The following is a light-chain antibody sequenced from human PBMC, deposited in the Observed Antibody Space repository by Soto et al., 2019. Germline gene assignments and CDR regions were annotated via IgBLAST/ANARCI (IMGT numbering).Light chain of an antibody. CDR3: QQCSNWPIT. J-gene: IGKJ5*01. V-gene: IGKV3-11*01. CDR2: DTS. CDR1: QSVSNF. Sequence: EIVLTQSPATLSLSPGKRATLSCRASQSVSNFLAWYQQKPGQAPRLLIYDTSNRATGIPARFGGSGSGTDFTLTINNLQPEDFAVYYCQQCSNWPITFGQGTRLEIK.